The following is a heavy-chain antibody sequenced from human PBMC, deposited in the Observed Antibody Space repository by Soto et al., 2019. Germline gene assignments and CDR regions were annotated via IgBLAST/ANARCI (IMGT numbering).Heavy chain of an antibody. D-gene: IGHD2-21*01. Sequence: GGSLRLSCAAPGFTFDTYWMNWVRQAPGKGPEWLSGINSDGTISSYADSVKGRFTISRDNARNTLSLQMNSLRADDTAVYYCARLSGDHSAFFSYGMVAWGQGTTVTVSS. V-gene: IGHV3-74*01. J-gene: IGHJ6*02. CDR1: GFTFDTYW. CDR2: INSDGTIS. CDR3: ARLSGDHSAFFSYGMVA.